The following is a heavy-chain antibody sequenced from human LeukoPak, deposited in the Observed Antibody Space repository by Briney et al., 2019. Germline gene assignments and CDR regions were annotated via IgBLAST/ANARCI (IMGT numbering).Heavy chain of an antibody. D-gene: IGHD1-26*01. CDR1: GFTLSSYW. CDR2: IKQDGYEK. J-gene: IGHJ4*02. V-gene: IGHV3-7*01. Sequence: PGGSLRLTCAASGFTLSSYWMSWVRQAPGKGLEWVANIKQDGYEKYYVDSVKGRFTISRDNAENSLHLQMNSLRAEDTAVYYCARVVGTKSFDYWGLGTLVTVSS. CDR3: ARVVGTKSFDY.